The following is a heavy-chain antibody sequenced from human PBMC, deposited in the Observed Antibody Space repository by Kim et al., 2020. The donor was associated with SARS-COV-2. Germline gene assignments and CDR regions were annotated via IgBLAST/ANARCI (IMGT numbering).Heavy chain of an antibody. CDR3: ARDLFDTIFGVVIIGAFDI. CDR2: INHSGST. CDR1: GGSFSGYY. V-gene: IGHV4-34*01. D-gene: IGHD3-3*01. J-gene: IGHJ3*02. Sequence: SETLSLTCAVYGGSFSGYYWSWIRQPPGKGLEWIGEINHSGSTNYNPSLKSRVTISVDTSKNQFSLKLSSVTAADTAVYYCARDLFDTIFGVVIIGAFDIWGPGKMVTVSS.